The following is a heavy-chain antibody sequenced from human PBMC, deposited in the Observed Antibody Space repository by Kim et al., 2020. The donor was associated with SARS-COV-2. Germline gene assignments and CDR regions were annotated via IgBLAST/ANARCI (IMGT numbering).Heavy chain of an antibody. CDR1: GDSVSSNSVT. Sequence: SQTLSLTCAISGDSVSSNSVTWNWIRQSPSRGLEWLGRTYYRSKWYCDYAVFVKSRITINSDTSKNQFSLQLNSVTPDDTAAYYCTRGLPGTLDSWGQGT. J-gene: IGHJ4*02. D-gene: IGHD6-13*01. CDR2: TYYRSKWYC. CDR3: TRGLPGTLDS. V-gene: IGHV6-1*01.